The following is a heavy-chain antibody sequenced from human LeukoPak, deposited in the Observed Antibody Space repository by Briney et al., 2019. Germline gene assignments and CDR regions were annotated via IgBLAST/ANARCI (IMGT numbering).Heavy chain of an antibody. Sequence: GGSLRLSCAASGFIFSNYAMQWVRQAPGKGLEWVSVIYSGDSTYYADSVKGRFTISRDNSKNTLYLQMNTLRVEDTAVYYCAREVGQLGPDYFDYWGQGTLVTVSS. CDR1: GFIFSNYA. CDR3: AREVGQLGPDYFDY. D-gene: IGHD6-13*01. CDR2: IYSGDST. J-gene: IGHJ4*02. V-gene: IGHV3-NL1*01.